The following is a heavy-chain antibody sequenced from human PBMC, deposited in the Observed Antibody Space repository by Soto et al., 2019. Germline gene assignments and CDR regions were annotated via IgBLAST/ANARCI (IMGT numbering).Heavy chain of an antibody. CDR1: GFTFSSYS. CDR2: ISSSSSTI. Sequence: HPGGSLRLSCAASGFTFSSYSMNWVRQAPGKGLEWVSYISSSSSTIYYADSVKGRFTISRDNAKNSLYLQMNSLRAEDTAVYYCARAPDNWNDGEAFDIWGQGTMVTVSS. J-gene: IGHJ3*02. CDR3: ARAPDNWNDGEAFDI. V-gene: IGHV3-48*01. D-gene: IGHD1-20*01.